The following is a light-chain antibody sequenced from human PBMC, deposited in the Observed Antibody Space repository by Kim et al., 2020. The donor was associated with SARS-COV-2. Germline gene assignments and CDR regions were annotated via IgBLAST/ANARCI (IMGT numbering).Light chain of an antibody. CDR2: GAS. J-gene: IGKJ1*01. CDR3: QQNGSSPST. CDR1: QSFRSTS. Sequence: SPGERTPPPCRASQSFRSTSLRWYQQKPGQAPRPLINGASSRAIGIPDRFSGIGFGTAFPFTISSLELEDFAFYYFQQNGSSPSTFGQGTKVDIK. V-gene: IGKV3-20*01.